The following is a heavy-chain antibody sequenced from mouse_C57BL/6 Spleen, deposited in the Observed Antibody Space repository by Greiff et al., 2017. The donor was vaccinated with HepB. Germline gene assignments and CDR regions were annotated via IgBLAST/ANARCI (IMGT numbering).Heavy chain of an antibody. V-gene: IGHV1-22*01. D-gene: IGHD1-1*01. J-gene: IGHJ3*01. CDR1: GYTFTDYN. Sequence: EVQLQQSGPELVKPGASVKMSCKASGYTFTDYNMHWVKQSHGKSLEWIGYINPNNGGTSYNQKFKGKATLTVNKSSSTAYMELRSLTSEDSAVYYCASYYYGSSYVAAYWGQGTLVTVSA. CDR2: INPNNGGT. CDR3: ASYYYGSSYVAAY.